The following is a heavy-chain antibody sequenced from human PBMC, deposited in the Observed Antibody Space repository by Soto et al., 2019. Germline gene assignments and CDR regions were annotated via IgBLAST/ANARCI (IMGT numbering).Heavy chain of an antibody. CDR3: ARDSMAYFRGWFDP. J-gene: IGHJ5*02. V-gene: IGHV1-3*01. Sequence: QVQLVQSGAEVQKPGASVKVSCKASGYTFTSYAMHWVRQAPGQRLEWMGWINAGNGNTKYSQKVPGRVTITRDTSASTAYMELSSLRSEDTAVYYCARDSMAYFRGWFDPWGQGTLVTVSS. CDR2: INAGNGNT. CDR1: GYTFTSYA. D-gene: IGHD1-26*01.